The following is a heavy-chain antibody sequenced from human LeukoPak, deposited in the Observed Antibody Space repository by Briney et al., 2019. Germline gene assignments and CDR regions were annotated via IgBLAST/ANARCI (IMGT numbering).Heavy chain of an antibody. CDR3: AKDFGSYQGDY. V-gene: IGHV3-23*01. D-gene: IGHD1-26*01. CDR1: GFTFSSYA. J-gene: IGHJ4*02. CDR2: ISGSGVST. Sequence: GGSLRLSCAASGFTFSSYAMSWVRQAPGKGLEWVSCISGSGVSTFHADSVKGRFTISRDNSKNTLYFQMNSLRAEDTAVYYCAKDFGSYQGDYWGQGTLVTVSS.